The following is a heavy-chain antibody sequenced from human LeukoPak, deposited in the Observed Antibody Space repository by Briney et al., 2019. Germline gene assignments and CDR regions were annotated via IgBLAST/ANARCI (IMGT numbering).Heavy chain of an antibody. Sequence: SETLSLTCTVSGGSNSSYYWSWIRQPAGQGLEWIGRIYTSGFTDHNPSLKSRVTMSVDTSTNQFSLKLTSVTAADTAVYYCARVNGDYVRYYYYYMDVWGKGTTVTVSS. CDR3: ARVNGDYVRYYYYYMDV. J-gene: IGHJ6*03. CDR2: IYTSGFT. V-gene: IGHV4-4*07. CDR1: GGSNSSYY. D-gene: IGHD4-17*01.